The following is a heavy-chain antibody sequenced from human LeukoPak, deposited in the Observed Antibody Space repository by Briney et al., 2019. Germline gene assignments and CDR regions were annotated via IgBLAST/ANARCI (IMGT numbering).Heavy chain of an antibody. D-gene: IGHD3-10*01. Sequence: GASVKVSCKASGCTFTSYAMHWVRQAPGQRLEWMGWVNAGNGNTKYSQKFQGRVTITRDTSASTAYMELSSLRSEDTAVYYCARAERITMVRGQELDYWGQGTLVTVSS. CDR2: VNAGNGNT. CDR1: GCTFTSYA. CDR3: ARAERITMVRGQELDY. J-gene: IGHJ4*02. V-gene: IGHV1-3*01.